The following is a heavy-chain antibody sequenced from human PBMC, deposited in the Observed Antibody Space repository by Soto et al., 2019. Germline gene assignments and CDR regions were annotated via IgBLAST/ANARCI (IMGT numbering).Heavy chain of an antibody. V-gene: IGHV4-39*07. D-gene: IGHD3-3*01. CDR3: ARTYYDFWSGYWRWFDP. Sequence: SETLSLTCTVSGGSITSSSYYWGWIRQPPGKGLEWIGSIYYSGSTYYNPSLKSRVTISVDTSKNQFSLKLSSVTAADTAVYYCARTYYDFWSGYWRWFDPWGQGTLVTVSS. CDR2: IYYSGST. J-gene: IGHJ5*02. CDR1: GGSITSSSYY.